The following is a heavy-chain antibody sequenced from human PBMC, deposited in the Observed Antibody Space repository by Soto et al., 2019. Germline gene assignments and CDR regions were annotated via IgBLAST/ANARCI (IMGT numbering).Heavy chain of an antibody. CDR2: IDSSGVNT. D-gene: IGHD3-16*01. CDR3: VSWVSAHFDY. J-gene: IGHJ4*02. Sequence: GGSLRLSCAASRYTFKSHGLSWVRQAPGKGLEWVSTIDSSGVNTHYADSVKGRFTISRDNSRNTLHLQMHDLRADDTALYYRVSWVSAHFDYWGQGTMVTVSS. V-gene: IGHV3-23*01. CDR1: RYTFKSHG.